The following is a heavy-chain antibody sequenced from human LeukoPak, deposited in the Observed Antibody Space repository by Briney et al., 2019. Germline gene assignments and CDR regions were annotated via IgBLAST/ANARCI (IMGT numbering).Heavy chain of an antibody. CDR1: GFTISRYY. J-gene: IGHJ4*02. V-gene: IGHV3-7*01. CDR3: TRDENSAVPTFRFDH. Sequence: GGSLTLTCTASGFTISRYYMSWVCMTQGPGLELLANIKEDASETYYVDSVKGRFTISRDNAKNSLYLQMSGLRAEDTAVYYCTRDENSAVPTFRFDHWGQGTLVTVSS. D-gene: IGHD4-17*01. CDR2: IKEDASET.